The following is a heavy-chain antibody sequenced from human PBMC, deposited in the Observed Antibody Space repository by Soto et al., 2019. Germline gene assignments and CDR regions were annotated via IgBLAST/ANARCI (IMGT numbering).Heavy chain of an antibody. CDR1: GFTFSSYS. CDR2: ISSSSSTI. Sequence: PGGSLRLSCAASGFTFSSYSMNWVRQAPGKGLEWVSYISSSSSTIYYADSVKGRFTISRDNAKNSLYLQMNSLRDEDTAVYYCARVRGPPFPYYYGMDVWGQGTTVTVSS. J-gene: IGHJ6*02. V-gene: IGHV3-48*02. D-gene: IGHD2-21*01. CDR3: ARVRGPPFPYYYGMDV.